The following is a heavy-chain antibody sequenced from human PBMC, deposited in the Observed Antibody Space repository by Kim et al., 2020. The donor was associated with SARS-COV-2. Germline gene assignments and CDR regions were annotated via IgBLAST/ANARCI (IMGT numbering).Heavy chain of an antibody. V-gene: IGHV3-48*02. Sequence: WGSLRLSCAASGFTFSSYSMNWVRQAPGKGLEWVSYISSSSSTIYYADSAKGRFTISRDNAKNSLYLQMHSLRDEDAAVYYCARDIGGYYYSWGRGTLVTVSS. D-gene: IGHD3-22*01. J-gene: IGHJ4*02. CDR1: GFTFSSYS. CDR3: ARDIGGYYYS. CDR2: ISSSSSTI.